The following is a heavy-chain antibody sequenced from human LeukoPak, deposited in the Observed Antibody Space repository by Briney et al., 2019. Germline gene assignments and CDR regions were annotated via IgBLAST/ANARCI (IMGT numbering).Heavy chain of an antibody. CDR2: IIPIFGTA. CDR1: GGTFSSYA. J-gene: IGHJ3*02. CDR3: ATKLLWFGEPSCAFDI. V-gene: IGHV1-69*13. D-gene: IGHD3-10*01. Sequence: SVTVSCKASGGTFSSYAISWVRQAPGQGLEWMGGIIPIFGTANYAQKFQGRVTITADESTSTAYMELSSLRSEDTAVYYCATKLLWFGEPSCAFDIWAKGQWSPSLQ.